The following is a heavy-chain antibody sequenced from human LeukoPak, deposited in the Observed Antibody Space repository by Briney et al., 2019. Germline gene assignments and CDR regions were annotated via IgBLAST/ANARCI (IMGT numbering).Heavy chain of an antibody. Sequence: PSETLSLTCSVSGGSVSSGSYYWSWIRQPPGKGLEWIGYISYSGTTKYNPSLKSRVTIAVDTSKNQFSLKLSSVTAADTAMYYCARVAPTSGYASSGYYPLDYWGQGTLVTVSS. CDR2: ISYSGTT. D-gene: IGHD3-22*01. V-gene: IGHV4-61*01. CDR1: GGSVSSGSYY. CDR3: ARVAPTSGYASSGYYPLDY. J-gene: IGHJ4*02.